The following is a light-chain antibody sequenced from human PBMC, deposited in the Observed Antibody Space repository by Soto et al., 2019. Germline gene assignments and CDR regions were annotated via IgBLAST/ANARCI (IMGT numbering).Light chain of an antibody. V-gene: IGKV1-5*03. CDR1: QSISSW. J-gene: IGKJ1*01. CDR3: QQYSYFAT. CDR2: KAS. Sequence: DIQMTQSPSTLSASVGDRVTITCRASQSISSWLTWYQQKAGQAPKLLIYKASIVESGVPSSFSGSGSVTDFTLTISSLQPDDSATYYCQQYSYFATFGQGTRVEVK.